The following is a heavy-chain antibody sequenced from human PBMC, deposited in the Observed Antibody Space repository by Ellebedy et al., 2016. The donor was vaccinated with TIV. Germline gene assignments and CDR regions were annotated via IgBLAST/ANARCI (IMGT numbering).Heavy chain of an antibody. D-gene: IGHD3-22*01. CDR2: INAGNGNT. J-gene: IGHJ4*02. V-gene: IGHV1-3*01. Sequence: AASVKVSCKASGYTFTTYAMHWVRQAPGQRLEWMGWINAGNGNTKYSLAFQGRVTFTRDTSASTAYMELSSLRSEDTAVYYCARDPSPITMVVVAPGAYWGQGTLVTVSS. CDR1: GYTFTTYA. CDR3: ARDPSPITMVVVAPGAY.